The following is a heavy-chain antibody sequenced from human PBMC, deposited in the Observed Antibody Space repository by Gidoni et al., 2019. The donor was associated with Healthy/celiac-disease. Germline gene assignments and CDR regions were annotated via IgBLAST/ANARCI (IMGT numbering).Heavy chain of an antibody. CDR2: ISSNGGST. V-gene: IGHV3-64D*06. J-gene: IGHJ4*02. CDR1: GFPFSSYA. CDR3: VKDRYITMVRGVIDY. Sequence: EVQLVESGGALVQPGGSLSLSCSSSGFPFSSYAMHWVRQAPGKGLEYVSAISSNGGSTYYADSVKGRFTISRDNSKNTLYLQMSSLRAEDTAVYYCVKDRYITMVRGVIDYWGQGTLVTVSS. D-gene: IGHD3-10*01.